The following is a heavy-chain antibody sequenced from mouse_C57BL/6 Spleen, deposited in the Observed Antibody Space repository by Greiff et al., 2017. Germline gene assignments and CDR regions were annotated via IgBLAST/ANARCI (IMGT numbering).Heavy chain of an antibody. J-gene: IGHJ3*01. CDR1: GFNIKDYY. CDR2: IDPEDGDT. CDR3: TTEGSSGYGAWFAY. Sequence: VQLQQSGAELVRPGASVKLSCTASGFNIKDYYMHWVKQRPEQGLEWIGRIDPEDGDTEYAPKFQGKATMTADTSPNTAYLQLSSLTSEDTAVYYCTTEGSSGYGAWFAYWGQGTLVTVSA. V-gene: IGHV14-1*01. D-gene: IGHD3-2*02.